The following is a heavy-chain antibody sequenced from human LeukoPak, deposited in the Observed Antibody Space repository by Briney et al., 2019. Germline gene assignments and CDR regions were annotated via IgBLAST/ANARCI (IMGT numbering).Heavy chain of an antibody. CDR3: AREPPNCSGGSCYRFDP. CDR1: GYTFTSYD. J-gene: IGHJ5*02. CDR2: MNPNSGNT. Sequence: ASVKVSCKASGYTFTSYDINWVRQATGQGLEWMGWMNPNSGNTGYAQKFQGRVTITRNTSISTAYMELSSLRSEDTAVYYCAREPPNCSGGSCYRFDPWGQGTLVTVSS. V-gene: IGHV1-8*03. D-gene: IGHD2-15*01.